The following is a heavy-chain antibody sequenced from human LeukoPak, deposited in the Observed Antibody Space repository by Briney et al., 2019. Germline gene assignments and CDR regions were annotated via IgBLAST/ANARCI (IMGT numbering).Heavy chain of an antibody. Sequence: PGGSLRLSCAASGFTLRSYAMSWVRQAPGKGPQWVSGISASGGRTYYADSVKGRFTISRDTSRNTLYLQMDSLRADDTAVYYCGKDPNGDYVGAFDTWAQGTTVTVSS. CDR1: GFTLRSYA. V-gene: IGHV3-23*01. J-gene: IGHJ3*02. D-gene: IGHD4-17*01. CDR2: ISASGGRT. CDR3: GKDPNGDYVGAFDT.